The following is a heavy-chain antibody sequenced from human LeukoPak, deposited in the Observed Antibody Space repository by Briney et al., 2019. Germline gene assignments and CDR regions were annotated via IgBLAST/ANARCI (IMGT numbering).Heavy chain of an antibody. V-gene: IGHV3-15*01. CDR3: ATDVVARGVWDC. J-gene: IGHJ4*02. CDR1: GFSFSNAW. Sequence: PGGSLRLSCAASGFSFSNAWMSWVRQAPGKGLEWIGRIRSKADGGTTDYVAPVKDRFTISRDDSKNTLYLQMNSLKTEDTAVYYCATDVVARGVWDCWGQGTLVTVSS. D-gene: IGHD3-10*01. CDR2: IRSKADGGTT.